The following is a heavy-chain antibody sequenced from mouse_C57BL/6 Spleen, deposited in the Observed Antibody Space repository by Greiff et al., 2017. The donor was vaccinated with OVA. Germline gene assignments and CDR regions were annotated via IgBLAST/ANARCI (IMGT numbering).Heavy chain of an antibody. CDR2: INPSTGGT. CDR1: GYSFTGYY. Sequence: VQLKESGPELVKPGASVKISCKASGYSFTGYYMNWVKQSPEKSLEWIGEINPSTGGTTYNQKFKAKATLTVDKSSRTAYMQLKSLTSEDSAVYYCARSFYDGYYHYAMDYWGQGTSVTVSS. CDR3: ARSFYDGYYHYAMDY. V-gene: IGHV1-42*01. D-gene: IGHD2-3*01. J-gene: IGHJ4*01.